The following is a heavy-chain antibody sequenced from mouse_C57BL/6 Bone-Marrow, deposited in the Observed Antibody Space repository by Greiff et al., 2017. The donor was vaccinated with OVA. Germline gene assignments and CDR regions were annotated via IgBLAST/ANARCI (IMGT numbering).Heavy chain of an antibody. V-gene: IGHV1-50*01. CDR2: IDPSDSYT. J-gene: IGHJ2*01. CDR1: GYTFPSYW. CDR3: ARLGYSNSY. Sequence: QSCKASGYTFPSYWMQWVKQRPGQGLEWIGEIDPSDSYTNYNQKFKGKATLTVDTSSSTAYMQPSSLTSEDSAVYYCARLGYSNSYWGQGTTLTVSS. D-gene: IGHD2-5*01.